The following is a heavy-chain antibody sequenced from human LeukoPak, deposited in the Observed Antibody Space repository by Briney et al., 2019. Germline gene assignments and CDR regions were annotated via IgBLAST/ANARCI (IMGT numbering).Heavy chain of an antibody. V-gene: IGHV2-5*01. D-gene: IGHD3-22*01. CDR1: GFSLSTSGVG. CDR2: IYWIVDK. J-gene: IGHJ4*02. Sequence: SGATPVKLTQTLSLTCTFSGFSLSTSGVGVGWIRQPPGKALEWLALIYWIVDKRYSPSLKSRLTIPMDTSKNQVVLTIHNMDPVHTATYYCSHSEGHYGSSGSWDYCGQGTLVTVSS. CDR3: SHSEGHYGSSGSWDY.